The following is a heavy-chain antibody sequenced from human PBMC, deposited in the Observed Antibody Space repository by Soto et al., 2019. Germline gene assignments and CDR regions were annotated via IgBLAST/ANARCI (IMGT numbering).Heavy chain of an antibody. Sequence: QVQLQESGPGRVKPSETLSLTCTFSGASISSYYWSWIRHPPGKGLEWIGYIYYSGSTNYNPSLKSRVTISVDTSKNQFSLKLSSVTAADTAVYYCARHGVTTVTPNWFDPWGQGTLVTVSS. CDR1: GASISSYY. CDR3: ARHGVTTVTPNWFDP. V-gene: IGHV4-59*08. D-gene: IGHD4-17*01. CDR2: IYYSGST. J-gene: IGHJ5*02.